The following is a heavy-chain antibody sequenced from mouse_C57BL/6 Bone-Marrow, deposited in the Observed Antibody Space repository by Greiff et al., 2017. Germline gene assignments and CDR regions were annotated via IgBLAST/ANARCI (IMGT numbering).Heavy chain of an antibody. CDR2: IDPENGDT. V-gene: IGHV14-4*01. CDR3: TVVTTVVEGAWFAY. J-gene: IGHJ3*01. D-gene: IGHD1-1*01. CDR1: GFNIKDDY. Sequence: EVNVVESGAELVRPGASVKLSCTASGFNIKDDYMHWVKQRPEQGLEWIGWIDPENGDTEYASKFQGKATITADTSSNTAYLQLSSLTSEDTAVYYCTVVTTVVEGAWFAYWGQGTLVTVSA.